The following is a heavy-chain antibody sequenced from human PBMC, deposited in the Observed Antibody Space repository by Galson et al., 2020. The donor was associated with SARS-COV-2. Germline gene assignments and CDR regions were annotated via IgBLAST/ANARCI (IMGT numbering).Heavy chain of an antibody. CDR1: GFSLSTSGMC. CDR2: IDWDDDK. V-gene: IGHV2-70*11. Sequence: ESGPTLVKPTQTLTLTCTLSGFSLSTSGMCVSWIRQPPGKALEWLARIDWDDDKYYSTSLKTRLTISKDTSKNQVVLTMTNMDPVDTATYYCARIKPGMAALSEWYYFDYWGQGTLVTVSS. CDR3: ARIKPGMAALSEWYYFDY. D-gene: IGHD6-13*01. J-gene: IGHJ4*02.